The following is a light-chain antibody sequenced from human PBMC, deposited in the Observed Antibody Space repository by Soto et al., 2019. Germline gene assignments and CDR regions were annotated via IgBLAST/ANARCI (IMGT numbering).Light chain of an antibody. CDR2: DVS. V-gene: IGLV2-14*01. CDR1: SSDVGGYNY. CDR3: SSYTSSSTLYVV. Sequence: QSVLTQPASVSGSPGQSITISRTGTSSDVGGYNYVSWYQQHPGKAPKLMIYDVSNRPSGVSNRFSGSKSGNTASLTISGLQAGDEADYYCSSYTSSSTLYVVFGGGTKVTVL. J-gene: IGLJ2*01.